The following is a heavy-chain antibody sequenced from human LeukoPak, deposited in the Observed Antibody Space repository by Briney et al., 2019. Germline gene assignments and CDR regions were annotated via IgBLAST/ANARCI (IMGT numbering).Heavy chain of an antibody. D-gene: IGHD2-21*02. CDR3: ARRNPMTQDAFDI. CDR1: GYSFITYW. J-gene: IGHJ3*02. V-gene: IGHV5-51*01. CDR2: VYPGDSDT. Sequence: GESLKISCKGSGYSFITYWIGWVRQMPGKGLEWRGIVYPGDSDTTYSPSFQGQVTISADKSISTAFLQWNRLKASDTAMYYCARRNPMTQDAFDIWGQGTMVTVSS.